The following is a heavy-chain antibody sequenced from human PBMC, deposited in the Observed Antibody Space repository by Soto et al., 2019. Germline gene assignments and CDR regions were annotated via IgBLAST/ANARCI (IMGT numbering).Heavy chain of an antibody. J-gene: IGHJ6*02. V-gene: IGHV1-3*01. CDR1: GYTFTSYA. CDR2: INAGNGNT. D-gene: IGHD3-3*01. Sequence: GASVKVSCKASGYTFTSYAMHWVRQAPGQRLEWMGWINAGNGNTKYSQKFQGRVTITRDTSASTAYMELSSLRSEDTAVYYCAREAIFGVVTSPGGYYYGMDVWGQGTTVTVSS. CDR3: AREAIFGVVTSPGGYYYGMDV.